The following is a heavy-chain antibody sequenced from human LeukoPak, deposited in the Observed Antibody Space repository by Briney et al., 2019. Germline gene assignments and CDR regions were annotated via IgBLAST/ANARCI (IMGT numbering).Heavy chain of an antibody. CDR2: ISNSGNTI. D-gene: IGHD6-13*01. V-gene: IGHV3-11*04. J-gene: IGHJ3*01. CDR1: GFTFSDYY. CDR3: ARMAYSSDAFDV. Sequence: KPGGSLRLSCAAPGFTFSDYYMSWIRQAPGKGLEWASYISNSGNTIYYADSVKGRFTISRDNANNSLYLQINSLRAEDTAVYYCARMAYSSDAFDVWGQGTMVTVSS.